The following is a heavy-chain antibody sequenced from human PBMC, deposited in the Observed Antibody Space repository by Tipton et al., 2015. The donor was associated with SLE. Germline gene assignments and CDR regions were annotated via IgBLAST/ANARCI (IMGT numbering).Heavy chain of an antibody. J-gene: IGHJ4*02. Sequence: QVQLVQSGAEVKKPGASVKVSCKASGYTFTSYDINWVRQATGQGLEWMGWMNPNSGNTGYAQKFQGRVTMTRDTSTSTVYMELSSLRSEDTAVYYCARGHSSSFEGYFDYWGQGTLVTVSS. CDR2: MNPNSGNT. CDR3: ARGHSSSFEGYFDY. CDR1: GYTFTSYD. V-gene: IGHV1-8*02. D-gene: IGHD6-13*01.